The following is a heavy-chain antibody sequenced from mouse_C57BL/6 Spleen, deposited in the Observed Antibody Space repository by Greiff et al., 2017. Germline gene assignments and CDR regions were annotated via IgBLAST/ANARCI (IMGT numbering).Heavy chain of an antibody. CDR2: IDPANGNT. Sequence: EVKLVESVAELVRPGASVKLSCTASGFNIKNTYMHWVKQRPEQGLEWIGRIDPANGNTKYAPKFQGKATITADTSSNTAYLQRSILTSEDTAIYYCALITTVVDFDYWGQGTTLTVSS. V-gene: IGHV14-3*01. J-gene: IGHJ2*01. CDR1: GFNIKNTY. CDR3: ALITTVVDFDY. D-gene: IGHD1-1*01.